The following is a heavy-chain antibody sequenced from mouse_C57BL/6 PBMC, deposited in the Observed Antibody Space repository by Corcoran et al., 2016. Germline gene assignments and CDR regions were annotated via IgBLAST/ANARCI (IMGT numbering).Heavy chain of an antibody. D-gene: IGHD1-1*01. J-gene: IGHJ1*03. CDR1: GYTFTDYY. Sequence: EVQLQQSGPELVKPGASVKISCKASGYTFTDYYMNWVKQSHGKSLEWIGDINPNNGGTSYNQKFKGKATLTVDKSSSTAYMELRSLTSEDSAVYDCARGDYYGDFDVWGTGTTVTVSS. V-gene: IGHV1-26*01. CDR3: ARGDYYGDFDV. CDR2: INPNNGGT.